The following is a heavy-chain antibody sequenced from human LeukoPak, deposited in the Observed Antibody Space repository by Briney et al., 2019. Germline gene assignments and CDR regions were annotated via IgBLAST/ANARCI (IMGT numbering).Heavy chain of an antibody. CDR1: GFTFSTYS. J-gene: IGHJ6*02. CDR3: ARALGDQPNYYYGLDV. CDR2: ITTSRSTSYI. Sequence: GGSLRLSCAASGFTFSTYSMNWVRQAPGKGLEWVSSITTSRSTSYICYADSVTGRFTISRDNAKNSLYLQMNSLRAEDTAVYYCARALGDQPNYYYGLDVWGQGTTVTVSS. V-gene: IGHV3-21*01. D-gene: IGHD2-2*01.